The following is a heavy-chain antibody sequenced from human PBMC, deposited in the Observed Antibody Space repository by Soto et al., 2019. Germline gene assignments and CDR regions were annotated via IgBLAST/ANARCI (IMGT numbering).Heavy chain of an antibody. Sequence: VQLVQSGAEVKKPGSSVKVSCKASGGTFSSYAISWVRQAPGQGLEWMGGIIPIFGTANYAQKFQGRVTITADKSTSTAYMELSSLRSEDTAVYYCARTDTAMAAPNDSYFDYWGQGTLVTVSS. CDR2: IIPIFGTA. V-gene: IGHV1-69*06. D-gene: IGHD5-18*01. J-gene: IGHJ4*02. CDR1: GGTFSSYA. CDR3: ARTDTAMAAPNDSYFDY.